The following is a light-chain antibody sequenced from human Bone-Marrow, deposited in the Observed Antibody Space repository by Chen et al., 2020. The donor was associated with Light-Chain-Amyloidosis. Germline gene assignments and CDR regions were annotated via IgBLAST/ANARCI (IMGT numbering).Light chain of an antibody. J-gene: IGLJ3*02. CDR1: SGSIATNY. CDR3: QSYQGSSQGV. V-gene: IGLV6-57*01. CDR2: EDD. Sequence: NFMLTQPHSVSESPGKTVIISCTRSSGSIATNYGQWYQQRPGSSTTTVIYEDDQTPSGVPDRFSGSIDRSSNSASLTISGLKTEDEADYYCQSYQGSSQGVFGGGTKLTVL.